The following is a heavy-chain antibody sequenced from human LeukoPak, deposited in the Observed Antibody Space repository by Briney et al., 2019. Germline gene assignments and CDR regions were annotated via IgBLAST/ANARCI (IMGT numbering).Heavy chain of an antibody. CDR2: ISYSGNT. Sequence: SETLSLTCTVSGVSISTSAYYWGWIRQPPGKGLEWIGSISYSGNTYYNPSLKSRVTISVDTSKNQFSLKLSSVTAADTALYSCARRGFSGYDYGYFDYWGQGTLVTVSS. J-gene: IGHJ4*02. CDR3: ARRGFSGYDYGYFDY. D-gene: IGHD5-12*01. V-gene: IGHV4-39*01. CDR1: GVSISTSAYY.